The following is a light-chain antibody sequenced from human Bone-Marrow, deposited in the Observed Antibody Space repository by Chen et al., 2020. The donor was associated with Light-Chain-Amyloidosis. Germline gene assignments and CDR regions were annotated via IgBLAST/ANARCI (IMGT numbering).Light chain of an antibody. J-gene: IGKJ4*01. V-gene: IGKV3-20*01. CDR1: QTISSNY. CDR3: QQYGTSPLT. Sequence: EIVLTPSPGTLSLSPGEGANLSCRASQTISSNYLTWYQQKFGQAPRLLIYGSSSRATGIPDRFTGSGSGTDFTLTINRLGPEDFAMYYCQQYGTSPLTFGGGTKVEIK. CDR2: GSS.